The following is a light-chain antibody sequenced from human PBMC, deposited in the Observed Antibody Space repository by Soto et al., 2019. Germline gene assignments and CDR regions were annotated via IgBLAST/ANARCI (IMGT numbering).Light chain of an antibody. V-gene: IGLV2-14*01. CDR1: SSDVGGYNY. CDR3: SSYTSSSTFDVV. CDR2: EVS. Sequence: QSALTQPASVSGSPGQSITISCTGTSSDVGGYNYVSWYQQHPGKAPKLMIYEVSNRPSGVSNRFSGSKSGNTASLTISGLQAEDEADYNCSSYTSSSTFDVVFGGGTKLTVL. J-gene: IGLJ2*01.